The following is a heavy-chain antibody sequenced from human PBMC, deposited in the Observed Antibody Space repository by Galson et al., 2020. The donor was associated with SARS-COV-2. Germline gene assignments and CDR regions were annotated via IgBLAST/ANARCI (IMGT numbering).Heavy chain of an antibody. J-gene: IGHJ4*02. CDR3: AKDWEGTVAYFDY. D-gene: IGHD1-1*01. Sequence: GESLKISCVVSGFTFSTYWMSWVRQAPGKGLEWVANIKKDGSEKYYVDSVRGRFTISRDNAKNSLYLQMNSLRAEDTAVYYCAKDWEGTVAYFDYWGQGTLVTVSS. V-gene: IGHV3-7*01. CDR2: IKKDGSEK. CDR1: GFTFSTYW.